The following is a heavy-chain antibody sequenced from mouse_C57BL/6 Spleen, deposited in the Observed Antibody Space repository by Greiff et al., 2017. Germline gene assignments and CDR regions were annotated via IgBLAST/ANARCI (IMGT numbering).Heavy chain of an antibody. D-gene: IGHD2-3*01. Sequence: EVKLVESEGGLVEPGSSMKLSCTASGFTFSDYYMAWVRQVPEKGLEWVANINYDGSSTYYLDSLKSRFIISRDNAKNILYLQMSSLKSEDTATYYCARDPGYYDYFDYWGQGTTLTVSS. CDR1: GFTFSDYY. CDR3: ARDPGYYDYFDY. J-gene: IGHJ2*01. V-gene: IGHV5-16*01. CDR2: INYDGSST.